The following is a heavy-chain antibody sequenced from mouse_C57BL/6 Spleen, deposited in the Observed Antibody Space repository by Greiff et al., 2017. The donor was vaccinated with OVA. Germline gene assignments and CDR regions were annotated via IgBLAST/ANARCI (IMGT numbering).Heavy chain of an antibody. J-gene: IGHJ1*03. CDR1: GFTFSDYY. V-gene: IGHV5-12*01. D-gene: IGHD2-3*01. CDR3: ARPLYDGYYGYFDV. Sequence: DVMLVESGGGLVQPGGSLKLSCAASGFTFSDYYMYWVRQTPEKRLEWVAYISNGGGSTYYPDTVKGRFTISRDNAKNTLYLQMSRLKSEDTAMYYCARPLYDGYYGYFDVWGTGTMVTVSS. CDR2: ISNGGGST.